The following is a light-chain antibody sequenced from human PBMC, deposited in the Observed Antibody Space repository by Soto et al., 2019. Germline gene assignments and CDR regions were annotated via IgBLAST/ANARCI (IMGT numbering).Light chain of an antibody. CDR1: QTSGSNF. J-gene: IGKJ2*01. V-gene: IGKV3-20*01. CDR3: HQYGSSPYT. Sequence: EIVLTQSPGTLSLSPGERATLSCKTSQTSGSNFLAWYQHKPGQAPRLLIYASSNRATGIPDRFSGSASGPDFTLTINRLEPEDFAVYYCHQYGSSPYTFGPGTKVDIK. CDR2: ASS.